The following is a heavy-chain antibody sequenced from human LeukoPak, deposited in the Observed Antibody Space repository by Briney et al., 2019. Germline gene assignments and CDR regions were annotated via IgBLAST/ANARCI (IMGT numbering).Heavy chain of an antibody. D-gene: IGHD1-26*01. Sequence: GGSLRLSCALSHFTVSGTYFTWVHQAPGKGLEGVSIIYSGDYTYYADSVKGRFTISRDESTNTLYLQMNSLRADDSAVYYCARGNYYDTPIDSWGQGALLTVSS. V-gene: IGHV3-53*01. CDR3: ARGNYYDTPIDS. J-gene: IGHJ4*02. CDR1: HFTVSGTY. CDR2: IYSGDYT.